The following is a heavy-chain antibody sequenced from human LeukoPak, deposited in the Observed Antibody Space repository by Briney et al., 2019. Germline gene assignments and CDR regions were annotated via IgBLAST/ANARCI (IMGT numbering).Heavy chain of an antibody. Sequence: PGGSLRLSCAASGFTFSFYNMNWVRQAPGKGLEWLSYISASSTTVHYADSVKGRFTVSRDNAKNSLYLQMNSLRAEDTAVYYCARTESSGDLSFDYWGQGTLVTVAS. V-gene: IGHV3-48*01. D-gene: IGHD3-22*01. CDR1: GFTFSFYN. J-gene: IGHJ4*02. CDR2: ISASSTTV. CDR3: ARTESSGDLSFDY.